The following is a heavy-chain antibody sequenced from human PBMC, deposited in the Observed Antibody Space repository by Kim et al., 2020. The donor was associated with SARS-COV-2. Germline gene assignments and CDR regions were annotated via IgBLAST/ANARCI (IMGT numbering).Heavy chain of an antibody. V-gene: IGHV4-59*08. Sequence: SETLSLTCTVSSGSISSYYWSWIRQPPGKGLEWIGYIYYSGSTNYNPSLKSRVTISLDTSKNQFSLKLSSVTAADTAVYYCARLSITMVRGVIRWWFDPWGQGTLVTVSS. CDR3: ARLSITMVRGVIRWWFDP. CDR2: IYYSGST. J-gene: IGHJ5*02. D-gene: IGHD3-10*01. CDR1: SGSISSYY.